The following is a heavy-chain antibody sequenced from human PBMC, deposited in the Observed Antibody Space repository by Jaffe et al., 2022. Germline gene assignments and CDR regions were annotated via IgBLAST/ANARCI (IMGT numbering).Heavy chain of an antibody. D-gene: IGHD3-22*01. CDR3: ARDGPYYYDSSGYPY. CDR2: IYSGGST. J-gene: IGHJ4*02. CDR1: GFTVSSNY. V-gene: IGHV3-66*02. Sequence: EVQLVESGGGLVQPGGSLRLSCAASGFTVSSNYMSWVRQAPGKGLEWVSVIYSGGSTYYADSVKGRFTISRDNSKNTLYLQMNSLRAEDTAVYYCARDGPYYYDSSGYPYWGQGTLVTVSS.